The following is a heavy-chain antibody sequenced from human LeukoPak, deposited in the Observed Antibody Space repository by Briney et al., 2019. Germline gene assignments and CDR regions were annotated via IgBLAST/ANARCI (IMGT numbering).Heavy chain of an antibody. Sequence: PGGSLRLSCAASGFTFSSYAMSWVRQAPGKGLEWVSAISGSGGSTYYADSVKGRFTISRDNSKNTLYLQMNSLRVEDTAVYYCAKGTGIAAAGPDLAWDYWGQGTLVTVSS. V-gene: IGHV3-23*01. CDR1: GFTFSSYA. CDR2: ISGSGGST. J-gene: IGHJ4*02. CDR3: AKGTGIAAAGPDLAWDY. D-gene: IGHD6-13*01.